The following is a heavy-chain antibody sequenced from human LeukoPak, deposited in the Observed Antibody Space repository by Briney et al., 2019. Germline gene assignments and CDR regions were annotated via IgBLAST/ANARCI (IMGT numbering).Heavy chain of an antibody. V-gene: IGHV3-21*01. Sequence: PGGSLRLSCAASGFTFSSYSMNWVRQAPGKGLEWVSAISGDSRYIYYADSVRGRFTISRDNAENSLYLQMHSLRVEDTAVYYCARGRTGRNDAFDIWGQGTMVTVSS. CDR3: ARGRTGRNDAFDI. CDR2: ISGDSRYI. J-gene: IGHJ3*02. D-gene: IGHD3/OR15-3a*01. CDR1: GFTFSSYS.